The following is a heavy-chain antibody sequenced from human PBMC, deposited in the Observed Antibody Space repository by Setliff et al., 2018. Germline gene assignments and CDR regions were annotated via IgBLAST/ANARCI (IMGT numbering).Heavy chain of an antibody. CDR1: GFSINVYS. Sequence: GGSLRLSCAASGFSINVYSMTWVRQAPGKGLEWMGVIYPGDSGIRYSPSFQGQVTLSADTSIATAYLHWTSLKASDTAMYYCVRHPYYDSSGYYSYFDYWGQGTLVTVSS. D-gene: IGHD3-22*01. V-gene: IGHV5-51*01. J-gene: IGHJ4*02. CDR3: VRHPYYDSSGYYSYFDY. CDR2: IYPGDSGI.